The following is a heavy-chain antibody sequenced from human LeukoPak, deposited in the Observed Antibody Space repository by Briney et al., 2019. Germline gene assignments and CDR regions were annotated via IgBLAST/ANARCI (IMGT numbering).Heavy chain of an antibody. J-gene: IGHJ4*02. V-gene: IGHV3-23*01. D-gene: IGHD5-18*01. CDR3: ARDFSGVTGYTYGRGIDY. CDR2: ISGSGGST. CDR1: GFTFSTYG. Sequence: GGSLRLSCEASGFTFSTYGMSWVRQAPGKGLEWVSAISGSGGSTYYADSVKGRVTISRDNSKDTLYLQVNSLRAEDTAVYYCARDFSGVTGYTYGRGIDYWGQGTLVTVSS.